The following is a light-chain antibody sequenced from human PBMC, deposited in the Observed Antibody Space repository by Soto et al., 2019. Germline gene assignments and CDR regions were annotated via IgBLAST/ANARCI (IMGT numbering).Light chain of an antibody. CDR2: DAS. CDR3: QQYNKWPRT. Sequence: EIVMTQSPATLSVSPGARVPLSCRASQSVSSNLVWYHQKPGQAPRLLIYDASTRATGIPARYSGSGSGTEFNFTISSLQSEDFAVYFCQQYNKWPRTFGQGTKVDIK. J-gene: IGKJ1*01. V-gene: IGKV3-15*01. CDR1: QSVSSN.